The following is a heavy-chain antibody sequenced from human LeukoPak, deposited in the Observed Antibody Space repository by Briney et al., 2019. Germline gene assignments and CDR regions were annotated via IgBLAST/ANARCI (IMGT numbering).Heavy chain of an antibody. V-gene: IGHV5-10-1*01. CDR3: ARQITMVRGVIVTPHDY. D-gene: IGHD3-10*01. CDR1: RYSFTSYW. Sequence: PGESLRISCKGSRYSFTSYWISWVRQMPGKGLEWMGRIDPSDSYTNYSPSFQGHVTISADKSISTAYLQWSSLKASDTAMYYCARQITMVRGVIVTPHDYWGQGTLVTVSS. J-gene: IGHJ4*02. CDR2: IDPSDSYT.